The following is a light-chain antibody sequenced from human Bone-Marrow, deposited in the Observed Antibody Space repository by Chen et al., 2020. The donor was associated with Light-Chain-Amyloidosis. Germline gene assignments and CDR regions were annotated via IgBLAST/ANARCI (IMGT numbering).Light chain of an antibody. CDR2: RDT. V-gene: IGLV3-25*03. Sequence: SYELTQPPSVSVSPGQTARSTCSGDDLPKKYAYWYQQKPGQAPVLVIHRDTERPSGISERFSGSSSGTTATFTISGVQAEDEADYHCQSADSSGTYEVIFGGGTKLTVL. CDR3: QSADSSGTYEVI. CDR1: DLPKKY. J-gene: IGLJ2*01.